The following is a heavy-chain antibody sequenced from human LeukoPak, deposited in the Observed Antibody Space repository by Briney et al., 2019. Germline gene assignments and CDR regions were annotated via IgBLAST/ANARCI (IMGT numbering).Heavy chain of an antibody. J-gene: IGHJ4*02. Sequence: GGSLRLSCAASGFTFSSYWMSWVRQAPGRGLEWVANIKQDGSEKYYADSVKGRFTISRDNSKNTLYLQMNSLRAEDTAVYYCARDYCSSTSCYTNPFDYWGQGTLVTVSS. CDR1: GFTFSSYW. CDR3: ARDYCSSTSCYTNPFDY. V-gene: IGHV3-7*01. D-gene: IGHD2-2*02. CDR2: IKQDGSEK.